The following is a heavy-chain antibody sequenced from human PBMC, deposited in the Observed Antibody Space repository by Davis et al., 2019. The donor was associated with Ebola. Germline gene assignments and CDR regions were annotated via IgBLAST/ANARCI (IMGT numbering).Heavy chain of an antibody. J-gene: IGHJ6*04. CDR3: ARLGGYYYYGMDV. CDR1: GFTFSSYA. Sequence: GESLKISCAASGFTFSSYAMSWVRQAPGKGLEWVSAISGSGGSTYYADSVKGRFTISRDNSKNTLYLQMNSPRAEDTAVYYCARLGGYYYYGMDVWGKGTTVTVSS. V-gene: IGHV3-23*01. D-gene: IGHD3-16*01. CDR2: ISGSGGST.